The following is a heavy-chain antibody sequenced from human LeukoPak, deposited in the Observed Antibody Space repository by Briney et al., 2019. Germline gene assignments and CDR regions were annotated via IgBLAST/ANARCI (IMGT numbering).Heavy chain of an antibody. V-gene: IGHV3-21*01. Sequence: GGSLRLSCAASGFTFRTYSMTWVRQAPGKGLEWVSSISSSSTYIYYTDSVRGRFTISRDNSKNTLYLQMNSLRAEDTAMYYCARGRYNYYYAMDVWGQGTTVTVSS. CDR1: GFTFRTYS. CDR3: ARGRYNYYYAMDV. CDR2: ISSSSTYI. J-gene: IGHJ6*02. D-gene: IGHD3-16*02.